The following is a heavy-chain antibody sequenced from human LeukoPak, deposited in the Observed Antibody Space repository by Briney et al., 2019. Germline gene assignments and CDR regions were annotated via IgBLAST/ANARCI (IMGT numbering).Heavy chain of an antibody. CDR3: AKTHDSSGYLRSHFDY. J-gene: IGHJ4*02. V-gene: IGHV3-23*01. CDR2: INGNGGST. CDR1: GFSFGSYA. Sequence: PGGSLRLSCAGSGFSFGSYAMTWVRQAPGKGLEWVSPINGNGGSTYYADSVKGRLTISRDNSKNTLYLQMNSLRAEDTAVYYCAKTHDSSGYLRSHFDYWGQGTLVTVSS. D-gene: IGHD3-22*01.